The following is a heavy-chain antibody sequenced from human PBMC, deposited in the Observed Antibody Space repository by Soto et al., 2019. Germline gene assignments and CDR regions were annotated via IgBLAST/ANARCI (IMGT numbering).Heavy chain of an antibody. V-gene: IGHV1-58*01. CDR1: GFTFTSSA. D-gene: IGHD2-15*01. J-gene: IGHJ6*02. CDR3: AADLALGGDYYYGMDV. CDR2: IVVGSGNT. Sequence: GASVKVSCKASGFTFTSSAVQWVRQARGQRLEWIGWIVVGSGNTNYAQKFQERVTITRDMSTSTAYMELSSLRSEDTAVYYCAADLALGGDYYYGMDVWGQGTTVTVSS.